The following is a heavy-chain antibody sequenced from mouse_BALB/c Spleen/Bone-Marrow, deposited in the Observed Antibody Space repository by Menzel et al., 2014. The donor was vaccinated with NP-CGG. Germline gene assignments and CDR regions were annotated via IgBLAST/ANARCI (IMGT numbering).Heavy chain of an antibody. V-gene: IGHV3-2*02. CDR2: ISYSGST. J-gene: IGHJ4*01. D-gene: IGHD2-2*01. CDR3: ARWLPYDYAMDY. Sequence: EVKLMESGPGLVKPSQSLSLTCTVTGYSITSDYAWNWIRQFPGNKLEWMGYISYSGSTSYNPSLKSRISITRDTSKNQFFLQLNSVTTEDTATYYCARWLPYDYAMDYWGQGTSVTVSS. CDR1: GYSITSDYA.